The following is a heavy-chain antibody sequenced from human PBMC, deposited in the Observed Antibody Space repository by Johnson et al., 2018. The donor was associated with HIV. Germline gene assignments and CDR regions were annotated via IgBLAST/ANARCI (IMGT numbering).Heavy chain of an antibody. CDR2: ISSSGSTI. J-gene: IGHJ3*02. D-gene: IGHD1-26*01. CDR3: AKPPVCGSYLDAFDI. Sequence: QVQLVESGGGLVKPGGSLRLSCAASGFTFSDYYMSWIRQAPGKGLEWVSYISSSGSTIYYADSVKARFTISRDNAQKSLYLQMNSLRAEDTAVYYCAKPPVCGSYLDAFDIWGQGTMVTVSS. V-gene: IGHV3-11*04. CDR1: GFTFSDYY.